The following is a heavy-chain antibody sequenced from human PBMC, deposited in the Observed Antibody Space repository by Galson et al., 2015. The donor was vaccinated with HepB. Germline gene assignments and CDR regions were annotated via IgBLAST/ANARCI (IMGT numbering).Heavy chain of an antibody. Sequence: SLRLSCAASGFTFSSYGMHWVRQAPGKGLEWVAVIWYDGSNKYYADSVKGRFTISRDNSKNTLYLQMNSLRAEDTAVYYCARAHCSGATCYSADYWGQGTLVTVSS. CDR2: IWYDGSNK. CDR3: ARAHCSGATCYSADY. J-gene: IGHJ4*02. V-gene: IGHV3-33*01. D-gene: IGHD2-15*01. CDR1: GFTFSSYG.